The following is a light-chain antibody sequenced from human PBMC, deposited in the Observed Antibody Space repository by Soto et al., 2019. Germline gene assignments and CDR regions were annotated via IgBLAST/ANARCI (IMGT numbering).Light chain of an antibody. CDR1: SSDVGGYNY. Sequence: QSALTQPASVSGSPGQSITISCTRTSSDVGGYNYVSWYQQHPGKGPKLLIYEVNNRPSGVSNRFSGSKSGNTASLTISGLQAEDEADYYCNSYTSSSTRVFGGGTKLTVL. CDR2: EVN. J-gene: IGLJ2*01. V-gene: IGLV2-14*01. CDR3: NSYTSSSTRV.